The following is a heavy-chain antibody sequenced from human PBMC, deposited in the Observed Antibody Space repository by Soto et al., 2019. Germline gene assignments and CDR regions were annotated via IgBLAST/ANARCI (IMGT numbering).Heavy chain of an antibody. V-gene: IGHV4-30-2*01. CDR2: IYHGGTT. CDR3: ALFFSAGAFDDY. J-gene: IGHJ4*02. CDR1: GASISSGGYS. Sequence: SETLSLTCVVSGASISSGGYSWSWIRQPPGKGLEWIGYIYHGGTTFYNPSLKSRVTMSVDRSKNQVSLKLTSVTAADTAVYYCALFFSAGAFDDYWGQGTLVTVSS. D-gene: IGHD6-13*01.